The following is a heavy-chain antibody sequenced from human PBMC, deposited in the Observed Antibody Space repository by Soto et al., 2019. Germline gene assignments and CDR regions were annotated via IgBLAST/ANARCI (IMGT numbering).Heavy chain of an antibody. J-gene: IGHJ4*02. CDR2: ISGSDGST. Sequence: GGSLRLSCVASGFSFSSYAMSWVRQAPGRGLEWVSVISGSDGSTYYADSVKGRFTISRDNSRNTLYLQMNSLRAEDTAVYYCAKDRERDAWYEDYWGQGTLVTVSS. D-gene: IGHD6-13*01. CDR3: AKDRERDAWYEDY. CDR1: GFSFSSYA. V-gene: IGHV3-23*01.